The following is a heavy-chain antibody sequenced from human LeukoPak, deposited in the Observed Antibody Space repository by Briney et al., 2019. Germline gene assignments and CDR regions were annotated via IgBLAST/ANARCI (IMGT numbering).Heavy chain of an antibody. D-gene: IGHD1-26*01. J-gene: IGHJ4*02. Sequence: PSETLSLTCTVSGGSISSYYWSWIRQPPGKGLEWIGYIYYSGSTNYNPSPKSRVTISVDTSKNQFSLKLSSVTAADTAVYYCARLESGSYLGYWGQGTLVTVSS. V-gene: IGHV4-59*08. CDR1: GGSISSYY. CDR3: ARLESGSYLGY. CDR2: IYYSGST.